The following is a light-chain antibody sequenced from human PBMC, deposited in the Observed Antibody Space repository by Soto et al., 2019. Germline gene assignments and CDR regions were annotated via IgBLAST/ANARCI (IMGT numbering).Light chain of an antibody. CDR1: QYISTN. V-gene: IGKV3-15*01. J-gene: IGKJ5*01. Sequence: EIAMTQSPATLSVSLGERATLSCRASQYISTNLAWYQQRPGQAPSLLIYGASTRATGVPARFSGSESGTECLLSIRGLKYEDAAVYYCQQYNHWSAITFGQGTRLEIK. CDR3: QQYNHWSAIT. CDR2: GAS.